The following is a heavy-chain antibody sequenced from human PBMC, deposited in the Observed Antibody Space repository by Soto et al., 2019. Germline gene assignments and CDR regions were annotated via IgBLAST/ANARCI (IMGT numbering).Heavy chain of an antibody. CDR2: VSAYNGNT. J-gene: IGHJ4*02. CDR3: ASDKGDGSGGYYGY. Sequence: QVQLVQSGAEVKKPGASVKVSCKASGYTFTSYGISWVRQAPGQGLEWMGWVSAYNGNTNSAQKLQGRVTMTTDTTTSTGYKGLRGLSSDDTGVYYCASDKGDGSGGYYGYWGQGTLVTVSS. D-gene: IGHD3-10*01. CDR1: GYTFTSYG. V-gene: IGHV1-18*01.